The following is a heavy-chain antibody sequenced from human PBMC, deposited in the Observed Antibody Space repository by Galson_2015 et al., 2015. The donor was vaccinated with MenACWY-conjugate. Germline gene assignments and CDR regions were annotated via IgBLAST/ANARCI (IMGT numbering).Heavy chain of an antibody. Sequence: SLTCAVSGASISSNNWWSWVRQPPGKGLEWIGTTHHSGSTYHNPSFDSRVTFSVDTSRNQFSLILRSVTVADTAVYYCARRRTPLLIPFDYWGQGVPVTVSS. CDR3: ARRRTPLLIPFDY. CDR2: THHSGST. J-gene: IGHJ4*02. CDR1: GASISSNNW. D-gene: IGHD3-16*01. V-gene: IGHV4-4*02.